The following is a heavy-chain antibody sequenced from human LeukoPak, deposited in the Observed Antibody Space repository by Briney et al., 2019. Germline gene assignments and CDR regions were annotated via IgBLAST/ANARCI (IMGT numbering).Heavy chain of an antibody. D-gene: IGHD3-9*01. CDR2: IRYDGSNK. Sequence: PGGSLRLSCAASGFTFSSYGMHWVRQAPGKGLEWVAFIRYDGSNKYYADSVKGRFTISRDNSKNTLYPQMNSLRAEDTAVYYCAKGTRYFDWSNFDYWGQGTLVTVSS. CDR3: AKGTRYFDWSNFDY. CDR1: GFTFSSYG. V-gene: IGHV3-30*02. J-gene: IGHJ4*02.